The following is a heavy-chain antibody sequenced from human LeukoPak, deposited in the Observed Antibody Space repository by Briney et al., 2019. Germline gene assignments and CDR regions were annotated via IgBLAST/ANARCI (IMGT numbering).Heavy chain of an antibody. V-gene: IGHV1-69*04. D-gene: IGHD5-18*01. J-gene: IGHJ6*02. Sequence: GASVKVSCKASGGTFSSYAISWVRHAPGQGLEWMGRVFPILGIANYAQKFQGRVTITADKSTSTAYMELSSLRSEDTAVYYCASKSIEDSYGPGYHYYGMDVWGQGTTVTVSS. CDR2: VFPILGIA. CDR3: ASKSIEDSYGPGYHYYGMDV. CDR1: GGTFSSYA.